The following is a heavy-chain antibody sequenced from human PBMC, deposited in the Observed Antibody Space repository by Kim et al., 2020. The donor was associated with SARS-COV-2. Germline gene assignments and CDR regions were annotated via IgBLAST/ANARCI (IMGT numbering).Heavy chain of an antibody. J-gene: IGHJ4*02. V-gene: IGHV3-72*01. CDR3: TGDLVGTTGMAY. D-gene: IGHD1-26*01. Sequence: YAWSVNGRFTISRDDSKNSLYLQLNGLKTEDTAVYYCTGDLVGTTGMAYWGQGTLVTVSS.